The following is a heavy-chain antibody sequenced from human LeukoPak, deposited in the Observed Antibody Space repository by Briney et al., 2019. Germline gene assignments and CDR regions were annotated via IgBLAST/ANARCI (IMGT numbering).Heavy chain of an antibody. V-gene: IGHV3-48*03. CDR1: GFTFRDYE. J-gene: IGHJ4*02. Sequence: GGSLRLSCTASGFTFRDYEVNWVRQAPGKGLEWISYISTGGTKHYADSVKGRFTISRDNGKNSLYLQMNSLRAEDTAVYYCACIGHSNYVGYWGQGTLVTVSS. CDR3: ACIGHSNYVGY. D-gene: IGHD3/OR15-3a*01. CDR2: ISTGGTK.